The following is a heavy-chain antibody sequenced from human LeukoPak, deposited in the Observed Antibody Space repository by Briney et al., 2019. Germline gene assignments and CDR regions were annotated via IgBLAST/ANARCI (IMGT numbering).Heavy chain of an antibody. J-gene: IGHJ4*02. Sequence: SETLSLTCTVSGGSISSYYWSWIRQPAGKGLEWIGRIYTSGSTNYNPSLKSRVTMSVDTSKNQFSLKLSSVTAADTAVYYCARQLAAAGTAGLDYWGQGTLATVSS. CDR3: ARQLAAAGTAGLDY. CDR1: GGSISSYY. V-gene: IGHV4-4*07. CDR2: IYTSGST. D-gene: IGHD6-13*01.